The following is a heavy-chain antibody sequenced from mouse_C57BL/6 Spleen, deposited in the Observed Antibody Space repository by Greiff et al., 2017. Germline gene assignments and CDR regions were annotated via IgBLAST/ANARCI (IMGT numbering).Heavy chain of an antibody. CDR2: IYPGSGST. V-gene: IGHV1-55*01. CDR1: GYTFTSYW. D-gene: IGHD1-1*01. Sequence: QVQLQQPGAELVKPGASVKMSCKASGYTFTSYWITWVKQRPGQGLEWIGDIYPGSGSTNYNEKFKSKATLTVDTSSSTAYMQLSSLTSEDSAVYYCARYGYGSPYYYAMDYWGQGTSVTVSS. J-gene: IGHJ4*01. CDR3: ARYGYGSPYYYAMDY.